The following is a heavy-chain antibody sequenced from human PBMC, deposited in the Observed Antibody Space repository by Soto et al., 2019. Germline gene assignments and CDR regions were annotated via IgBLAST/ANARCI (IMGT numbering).Heavy chain of an antibody. J-gene: IGHJ4*02. CDR2: INWNGGGT. CDR3: TRGSLYNWNDGGFDY. Sequence: GGSLRLSCAASGLTFRSYWMHWVRQAPGKGLVWVSGINWNGGGTGYADSVKGRFTISRDNAKNSLYLQMNSLRAEDTALYYCTRGSLYNWNDGGFDYWGQGTLVTVSS. V-gene: IGHV3-20*04. CDR1: GLTFRSYW. D-gene: IGHD1-20*01.